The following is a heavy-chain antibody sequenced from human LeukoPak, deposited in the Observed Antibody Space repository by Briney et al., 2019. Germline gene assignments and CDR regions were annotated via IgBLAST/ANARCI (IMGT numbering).Heavy chain of an antibody. V-gene: IGHV1-2*02. CDR1: GYTFTGYY. CDR3: ARDLGYCSSTSCYGPRWFDP. J-gene: IGHJ5*02. Sequence: GASVKVSCKASGYTFTGYYMHWVRQAPGQGLEWMGWINPNSGGTNYAQKFQGRVTMTRDTSISTAYMELSRLRSDDTAVYYCARDLGYCSSTSCYGPRWFDPWGQGTLVTVSS. D-gene: IGHD2-2*01. CDR2: INPNSGGT.